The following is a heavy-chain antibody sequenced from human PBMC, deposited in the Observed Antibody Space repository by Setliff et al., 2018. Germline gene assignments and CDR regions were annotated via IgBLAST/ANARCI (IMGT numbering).Heavy chain of an antibody. Sequence: KASETLSLTCAVSGYSISSGYYWGWIRQPPGKGLEWIGSIYHSGSTYYNPSLKSRVTMSVDTSKNQFSLKLGSVTAADTAIYYCARDAGGDYDNWGQGTLVTVSS. V-gene: IGHV4-38-2*02. D-gene: IGHD2-21*02. CDR3: ARDAGGDYDN. CDR1: GYSISSGYY. J-gene: IGHJ4*02. CDR2: IYHSGST.